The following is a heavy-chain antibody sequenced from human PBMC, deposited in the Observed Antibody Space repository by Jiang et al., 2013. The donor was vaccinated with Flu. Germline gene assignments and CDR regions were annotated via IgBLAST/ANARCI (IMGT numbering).Heavy chain of an antibody. V-gene: IGHV1-18*01. Sequence: GAEVKKPGSSVKVSCKASGYTFSNYGITWVRQAPGQGLEWMGWISGYNGNTDYAQKMQGRVTMTTDTSTTTAYMELTSPRSDDTAVYYCARDHPTGGYDFYYYYGMDVWGKGTTVTVSS. D-gene: IGHD5-12*01. CDR3: ARDHPTGGYDFYYYYGMDV. CDR1: GYTFSNYG. CDR2: ISGYNGNT. J-gene: IGHJ6*04.